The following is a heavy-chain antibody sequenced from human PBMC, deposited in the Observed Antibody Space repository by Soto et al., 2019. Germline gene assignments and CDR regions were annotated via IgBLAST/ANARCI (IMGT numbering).Heavy chain of an antibody. Sequence: PSETLSPTCTVSDGSISTYYWSWIRQLAGKELEWIGHVLTSGTTNYTPSLKGRVSMTLDPANNQLSLKRLSVTAAYTAVYFCAIDNSVFLVGYFDSWGQGKLVTVSS. CDR2: VLTSGTT. CDR3: AIDNSVFLVGYFDS. J-gene: IGHJ4*02. CDR1: DGSISTYY. D-gene: IGHD3-3*01. V-gene: IGHV4-4*07.